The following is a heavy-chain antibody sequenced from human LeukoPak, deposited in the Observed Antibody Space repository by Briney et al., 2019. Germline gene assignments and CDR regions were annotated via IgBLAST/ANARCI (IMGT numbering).Heavy chain of an antibody. CDR2: ISYDGSNK. V-gene: IGHV3-30-3*01. CDR1: GFTFSSYA. D-gene: IGHD2-2*02. CDR3: ARDPRGCSSTSCYT. Sequence: GGSLRLSCAASGFTFSSYAMHWVRQAPGKGLEWVAVISYDGSNKYYADSVKGRFTISRDNSKNTLYLQMNSLRAEDTAVYYCARDPRGCSSTSCYTWGQGTLVTVSS. J-gene: IGHJ4*02.